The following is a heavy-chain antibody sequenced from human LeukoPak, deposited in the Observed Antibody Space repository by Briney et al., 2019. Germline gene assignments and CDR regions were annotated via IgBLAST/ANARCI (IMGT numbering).Heavy chain of an antibody. D-gene: IGHD6-19*01. CDR3: ARYIKGVSRSGIDY. Sequence: GGSLRLSCAASGFTFSSYSMNWVRQAPGKGLEWVSSISSSSSYIYYADSVRGRFTISRDYAKNSLYLQMNSLRADDAAFYYSARYIKGVSRSGIDYWGQGTLVTVSS. CDR2: ISSSSSYI. V-gene: IGHV3-21*04. CDR1: GFTFSSYS. J-gene: IGHJ4*02.